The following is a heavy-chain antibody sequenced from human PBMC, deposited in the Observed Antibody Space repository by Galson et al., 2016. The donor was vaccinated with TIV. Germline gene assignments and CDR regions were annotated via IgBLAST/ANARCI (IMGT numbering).Heavy chain of an antibody. J-gene: IGHJ5*02. Sequence: SLRLSCAASGFYFSAYGTHWVRQAPGKGLEWVAVISYDGRETQYADSVKGRSTVSRDNSRNTLYLDMNSLRPEDTAVYYCAKSLHDSFGPNDAWGQGTLVTVSS. CDR3: AKSLHDSFGPNDA. V-gene: IGHV3-30*18. CDR2: ISYDGRET. CDR1: GFYFSAYG. D-gene: IGHD3-22*01.